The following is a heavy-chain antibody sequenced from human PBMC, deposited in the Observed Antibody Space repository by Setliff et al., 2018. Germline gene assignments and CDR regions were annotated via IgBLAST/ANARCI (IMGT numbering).Heavy chain of an antibody. V-gene: IGHV4-4*07. Sequence: SETLSLTCTVSGVSIRSYYWSWIRQPPGKGLEWIGRIHPSGSTNYNPSLKSRVTISVDTSKNQFSLKVSSVTAADTAVYYCARTTGSTHNWLDPWGPGTLVTVSS. CDR2: IHPSGST. D-gene: IGHD1-1*01. CDR3: ARTTGSTHNWLDP. CDR1: GVSIRSYY. J-gene: IGHJ5*02.